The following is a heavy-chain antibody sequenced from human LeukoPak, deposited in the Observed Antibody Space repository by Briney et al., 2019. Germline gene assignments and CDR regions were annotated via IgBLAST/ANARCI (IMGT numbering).Heavy chain of an antibody. V-gene: IGHV1-46*01. CDR1: GYTFTSYY. D-gene: IGHD2-2*01. CDR3: ARDREVRYYFDY. Sequence: ASVKVSCKASGYTFTSYYMHWVRQAPGQGLEWMGIINPSGGSTSYAQKFQSRVTMTRDTSTSTVYMELSSLRSEDTAVYYCARDREVRYYFDYWGQGTLVTVSS. CDR2: INPSGGST. J-gene: IGHJ4*02.